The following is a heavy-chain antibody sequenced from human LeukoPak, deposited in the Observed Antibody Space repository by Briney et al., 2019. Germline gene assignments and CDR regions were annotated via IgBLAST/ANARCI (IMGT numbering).Heavy chain of an antibody. Sequence: SETLSFTCTVSGGSVSSYYWSWIRQPPGKGLEWIGYIYYSGSTNYNPSLKSRVTMSVDTSKNQFSLKLSSVTAADTAVYYCARRWMTTVTKWYFDLWGRGTLVTVSS. CDR1: GGSVSSYY. CDR3: ARRWMTTVTKWYFDL. D-gene: IGHD4-17*01. V-gene: IGHV4-59*02. J-gene: IGHJ2*01. CDR2: IYYSGST.